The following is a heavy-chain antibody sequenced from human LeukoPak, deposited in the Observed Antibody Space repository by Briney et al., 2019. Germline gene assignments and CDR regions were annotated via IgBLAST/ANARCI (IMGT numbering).Heavy chain of an antibody. D-gene: IGHD6-19*01. V-gene: IGHV3-23*01. J-gene: IGHJ4*02. CDR3: ANPLAGTGSLFDY. CDR2: ISGSGGST. CDR1: GFTFSSYA. Sequence: GGSLRLSCAASGFTFSSYAMSWVRQAPGKGLEWVSAISGSGGSTYHADSVKGRFTISRDNAKKTLYLQMNSLRAEDTASYYFANPLAGTGSLFDYWRGGTLATV.